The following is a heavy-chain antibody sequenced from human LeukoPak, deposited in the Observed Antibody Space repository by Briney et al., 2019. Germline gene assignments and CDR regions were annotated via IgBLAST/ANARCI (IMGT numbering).Heavy chain of an antibody. D-gene: IGHD3-22*01. CDR3: ARWVSSGPEYFQH. Sequence: ASVKVSCKVSGYTLTELSMHWVRQAPGKGLEWMGGFDPEDGETIYAQKFQGRVTMTTDTSTSTAYMELRSLRSDDTAVYYCARWVSSGPEYFQHWGQGTLVTVSS. J-gene: IGHJ1*01. CDR2: FDPEDGET. CDR1: GYTLTELS. V-gene: IGHV1-24*01.